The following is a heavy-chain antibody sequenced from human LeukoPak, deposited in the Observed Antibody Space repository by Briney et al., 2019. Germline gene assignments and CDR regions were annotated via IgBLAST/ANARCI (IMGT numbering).Heavy chain of an antibody. J-gene: IGHJ4*02. CDR3: AGRKPYYFDY. Sequence: SETLSLTCTVSGGSISSGDYYWSWIRQPPGKGLEWIGYIYYSGSTYYNPSLKSRVTISVDTSKNQFSLKLSPVTAADTAVYYCAGRKPYYFDYWGQGTLVTVSS. V-gene: IGHV4-30-4*01. CDR1: GGSISSGDYY. CDR2: IYYSGST. D-gene: IGHD1-14*01.